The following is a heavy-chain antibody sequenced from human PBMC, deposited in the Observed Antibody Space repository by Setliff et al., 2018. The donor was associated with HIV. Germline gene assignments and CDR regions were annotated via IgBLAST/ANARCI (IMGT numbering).Heavy chain of an antibody. CDR3: ARGVTVFRGVINPPLLTD. CDR1: GASISSSNW. J-gene: IGHJ4*02. CDR2: IYHTGST. Sequence: SETLSLTCAVSGASISSSNWWSWVRQPPGKGLEWIGEIYHTGSTSYNPSLKSRVTMSVDKPKNQFSLRLSSVTAADTAVYYCARGVTVFRGVINPPLLTDWGQGAQVTVSS. D-gene: IGHD3-10*01. V-gene: IGHV4-4*02.